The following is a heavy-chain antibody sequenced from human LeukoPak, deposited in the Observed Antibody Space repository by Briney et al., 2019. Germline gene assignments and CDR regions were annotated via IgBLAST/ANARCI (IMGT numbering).Heavy chain of an antibody. J-gene: IGHJ3*02. CDR2: FDPEDGET. Sequence: ASVKVSCKVSGYTLTELSMHWVRQAPGKGLEWMGGFDPEDGETIYVQKFQGRVTMTEDTSTDTAYMELSSLRSEDTAVYYCATGTAMVRGVLDAFDIWGQGTMGTVSS. V-gene: IGHV1-24*01. D-gene: IGHD3-10*01. CDR3: ATGTAMVRGVLDAFDI. CDR1: GYTLTELS.